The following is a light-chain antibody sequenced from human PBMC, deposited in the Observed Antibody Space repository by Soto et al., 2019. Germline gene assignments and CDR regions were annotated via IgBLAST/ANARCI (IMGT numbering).Light chain of an antibody. CDR2: GAS. V-gene: IGKV3D-15*01. CDR1: QSVSSN. Sequence: EIVMTQSPATLSVSPGERATLSCRASQSVSSNLAWYQQKPGQAPRLLIYGASTRATGIPDRFSGSGSGTDFTLTISRLEPEDFAVYYCQHRSNWPLTFGGGTKVDIK. J-gene: IGKJ4*01. CDR3: QHRSNWPLT.